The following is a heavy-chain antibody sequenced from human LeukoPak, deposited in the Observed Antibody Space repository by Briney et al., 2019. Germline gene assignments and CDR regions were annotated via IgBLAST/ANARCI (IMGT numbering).Heavy chain of an antibody. CDR3: ARGVVVPAAIVLGDWFDP. D-gene: IGHD2-2*01. J-gene: IGHJ5*02. CDR1: GGSFSGYY. Sequence: SETLSLTCAVYGGSFSGYYWSWIRQPPGKGLEWIGEINHSGSTNYNPSLKSRVTISVDTSKNQFSLKLSSVTAADTAVYYCARGVVVPAAIVLGDWFDPWGQGTLVTVSS. V-gene: IGHV4-34*01. CDR2: INHSGST.